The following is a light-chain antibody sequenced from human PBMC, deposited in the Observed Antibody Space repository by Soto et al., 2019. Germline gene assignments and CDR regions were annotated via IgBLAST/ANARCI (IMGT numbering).Light chain of an antibody. CDR3: QVWDTGSDHNV. Sequence: SYELTQPPSVSVAPGKTARITCGGDNIGSKSVHWYQQKPGQAPVLVIYYDSERPAGIPERFSGSNSGNTATLTISWVEAGDEADYYCQVWDTGSDHNVFGAGTKLTVL. CDR1: NIGSKS. V-gene: IGLV3-21*04. J-gene: IGLJ1*01. CDR2: YDS.